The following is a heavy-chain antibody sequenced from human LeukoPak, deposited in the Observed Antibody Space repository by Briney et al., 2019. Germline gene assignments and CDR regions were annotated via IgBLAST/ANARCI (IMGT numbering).Heavy chain of an antibody. CDR1: GGSISSYY. J-gene: IGHJ4*02. CDR3: ARDEKRGYSYGYIDY. CDR2: IYTSGST. V-gene: IGHV4-4*07. Sequence: SETLSLTCTVSGGSISSYYWSWIRQPAGKGLEWIGRIYTSGSTNYNPSLKSRVTMSVDTSKNQFSLKLSSMTAADTAVYYCARDEKRGYSYGYIDYWGQGTLVTVSS. D-gene: IGHD5-18*01.